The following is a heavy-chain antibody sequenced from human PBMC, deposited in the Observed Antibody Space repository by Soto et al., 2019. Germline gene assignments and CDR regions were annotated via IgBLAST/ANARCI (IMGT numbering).Heavy chain of an antibody. CDR2: IFHDGTA. Sequence: AETLSLTCAVSGVSISSGNWWTWVRQSPQRGLEYIGEIFHDGTANYYPSFERRVAISVDTSKNQFSLKLTSVTAADMAIYFCARLVYDTRLNYMYFDFWGQGTLVTVSS. J-gene: IGHJ4*02. CDR1: GVSISSGNW. CDR3: ARLVYDTRLNYMYFDF. V-gene: IGHV4-4*01. D-gene: IGHD3-10*01.